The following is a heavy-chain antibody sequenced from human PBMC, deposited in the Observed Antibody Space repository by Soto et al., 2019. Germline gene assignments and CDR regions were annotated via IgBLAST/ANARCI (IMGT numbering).Heavy chain of an antibody. J-gene: IGHJ6*01. D-gene: IGHD2-21*01. CDR2: IYHTGTT. CDR3: NRERRSCGIAHGRGLGV. CDR1: GGSITTSDYS. Sequence: QLQLQESGSGLVKPSQTLSLTCAVSGGSITTSDYSWSWIRQPPGRVLEWIGSIYHTGTTHYIPSPNSWVTMSRDKAKDQESLDRPSLSVTDKAVSFWNRERRSCGIAHGRGLGVWGQVTKVTVSS. V-gene: IGHV4-30-2*01.